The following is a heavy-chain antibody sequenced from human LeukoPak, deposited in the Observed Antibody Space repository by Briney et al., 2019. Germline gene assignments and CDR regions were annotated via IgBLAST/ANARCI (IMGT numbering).Heavy chain of an antibody. J-gene: IGHJ4*02. CDR2: INHSGST. Sequence: SETLSLTCAVYGGSFSGYYWSWIRQPPGEGLEWIGEINHSGSTNYNPSLKSRVTISVDTSKNQFSLNLSSVTAADTGVYHCARGRGSVDYWGQGTLVTVSS. D-gene: IGHD3-10*01. V-gene: IGHV4-34*01. CDR1: GGSFSGYY. CDR3: ARGRGSVDY.